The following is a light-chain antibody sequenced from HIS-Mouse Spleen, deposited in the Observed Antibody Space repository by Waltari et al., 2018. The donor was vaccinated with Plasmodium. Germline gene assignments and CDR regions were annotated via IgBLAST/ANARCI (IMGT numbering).Light chain of an antibody. CDR1: QSVSSN. V-gene: IGKV3-15*01. CDR2: GAT. CDR3: QQYNNWSFT. J-gene: IGKJ3*01. Sequence: EIVMTQSPATLSVSPGERATLPCRASQSVSSNLAWYQQKPGQAPRLRIYGATTRATGIPARFNGSGSATEYTLTISSLQSKDFAVYYCQQYNNWSFTFGPGTKVDIK.